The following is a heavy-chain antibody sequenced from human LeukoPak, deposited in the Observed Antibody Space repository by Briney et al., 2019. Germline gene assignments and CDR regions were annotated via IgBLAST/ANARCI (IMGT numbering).Heavy chain of an antibody. V-gene: IGHV1-69*05. J-gene: IGHJ4*02. Sequence: SVKVSXKASGGTFSSYAISWVRQAPGQGLEWMGRIIPIFGTANYAQKFQGRVTITTDESTSTAYMELSSLRSEDTAVYYCASRSGIAAAGTDYWGQGTLVTVSS. D-gene: IGHD6-13*01. CDR1: GGTFSSYA. CDR2: IIPIFGTA. CDR3: ASRSGIAAAGTDY.